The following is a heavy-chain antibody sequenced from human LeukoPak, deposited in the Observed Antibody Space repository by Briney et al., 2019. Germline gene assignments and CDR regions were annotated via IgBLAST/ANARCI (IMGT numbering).Heavy chain of an antibody. D-gene: IGHD6-13*01. J-gene: IGHJ4*02. V-gene: IGHV3-30*18. Sequence: GGSLRLSCAASGFTFSSYAMSWVRQAPGKGLEWVAVISYDGSNKYYADSVKGRFTISRDNSKNTLYLQMNSLRAEDTAVYYCAKGQKARQLVLPYDYWGQGTLVTVSS. CDR2: ISYDGSNK. CDR1: GFTFSSYA. CDR3: AKGQKARQLVLPYDY.